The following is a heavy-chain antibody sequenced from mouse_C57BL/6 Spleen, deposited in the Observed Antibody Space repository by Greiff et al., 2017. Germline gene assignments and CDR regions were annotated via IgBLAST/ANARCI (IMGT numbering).Heavy chain of an antibody. Sequence: EVQLQESGPGLVKPSQSLSLTCSVTGYSITSGYYWNWIRQFPGNKLEWMGYISYDGSNNYNPSLKNRISITRDTSKNQFFLKLNSVTTEDTATYYCASWGNYFFDYWGQGTTLTVSS. CDR2: ISYDGSN. CDR3: ASWGNYFFDY. J-gene: IGHJ2*01. V-gene: IGHV3-6*01. D-gene: IGHD2-1*01. CDR1: GYSITSGYY.